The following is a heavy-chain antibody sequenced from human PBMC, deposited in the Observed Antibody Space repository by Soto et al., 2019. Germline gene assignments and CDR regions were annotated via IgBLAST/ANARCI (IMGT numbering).Heavy chain of an antibody. CDR1: GFTFSNAW. CDR2: IKSKTDGGTT. Sequence: GGSLRLSCAASGFTFSNAWMNWVRQAPGKGLEWVGRIKSKTDGGTTDYAAPVKGRFTISRDDSKNTLYLQMNSLKTEDTAVYYCTTDPDYYDSSGYYPTAPVDYWGQGTLVTVSS. D-gene: IGHD3-22*01. CDR3: TTDPDYYDSSGYYPTAPVDY. V-gene: IGHV3-15*07. J-gene: IGHJ4*02.